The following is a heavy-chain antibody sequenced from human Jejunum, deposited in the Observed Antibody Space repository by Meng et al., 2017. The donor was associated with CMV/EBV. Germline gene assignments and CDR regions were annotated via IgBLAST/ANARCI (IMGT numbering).Heavy chain of an antibody. J-gene: IGHJ4*02. CDR3: TTGYSSSFFG. CDR2: IKTRAGGGTT. D-gene: IGHD6-6*01. CDR1: GFTFSDAY. Sequence: CAASGFTFSDAYMGWVRQAPGKGLEWVGRIKTRAGGGTTEYGALLRGRFTVSRDDSKTTLYLQMNSLKTKDTGIYYCTTGYSSSFFGWGQGTLVTVSS. V-gene: IGHV3-15*07.